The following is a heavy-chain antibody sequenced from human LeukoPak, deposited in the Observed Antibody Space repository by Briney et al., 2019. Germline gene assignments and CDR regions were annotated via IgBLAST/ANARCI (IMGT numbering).Heavy chain of an antibody. D-gene: IGHD3-22*01. V-gene: IGHV3-30*02. CDR2: IRHDGTDQ. CDR1: GFTFSDYG. Sequence: PGGSLKLSCTTSGFTFSDYGMTWVRQTPGKGLEWVSFIRHDGTDQYYADSVKGRFTISRDNSRNTLYLQMNSLRAEDTAVFYCARGGGMIVVGKYNWFDPWGQGTLVTVSS. J-gene: IGHJ5*02. CDR3: ARGGGMIVVGKYNWFDP.